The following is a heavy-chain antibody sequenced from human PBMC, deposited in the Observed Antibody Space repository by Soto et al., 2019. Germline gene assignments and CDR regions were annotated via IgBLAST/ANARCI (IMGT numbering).Heavy chain of an antibody. V-gene: IGHV2-5*01. CDR2: IYWNDDK. D-gene: IGHD4-4*01. Sequence: QITLKESGPTLVKPTQTLTLTCTFSGFSLCTSGVGVGWIRQPPGKALEWLALIYWNDDKRYSPSLKSRLTITKDTSKNQVVLTMTNMDPVDTATYYCAHRPGLLQPFDPWGQGTLVTVSS. CDR3: AHRPGLLQPFDP. J-gene: IGHJ5*02. CDR1: GFSLCTSGVG.